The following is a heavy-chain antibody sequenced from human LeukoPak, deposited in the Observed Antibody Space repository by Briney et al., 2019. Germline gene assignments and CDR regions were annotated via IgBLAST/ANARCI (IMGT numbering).Heavy chain of an antibody. CDR3: ATVMEVFGVVIRRTFDY. Sequence: ASVKVSCKVSGYTLTELSMHWVRQAPGKGLEWMGGFDPEDGETIYAQKFQGRVTMTEDTSTGTAYMELSSLRSEDTAVYYCATVMEVFGVVIRRTFDYWGRGTLVTVSS. J-gene: IGHJ4*02. CDR2: FDPEDGET. CDR1: GYTLTELS. D-gene: IGHD3-3*01. V-gene: IGHV1-24*01.